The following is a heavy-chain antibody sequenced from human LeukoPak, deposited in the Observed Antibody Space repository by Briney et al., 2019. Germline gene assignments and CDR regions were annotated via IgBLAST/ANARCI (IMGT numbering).Heavy chain of an antibody. V-gene: IGHV3-21*01. CDR2: ISSSSSYI. Sequence: GGSLRLSCAASGFTFSSYSMNWVRQAPGKGLEWVSSISSSSSYIYYADSVRGRFTISRDNAENSLYLQMNSLRAEDTAVYYCARGLQQLVRGFNYYFMDVWGKGTTVTVS. CDR1: GFTFSSYS. J-gene: IGHJ6*03. CDR3: ARGLQQLVRGFNYYFMDV. D-gene: IGHD6-13*01.